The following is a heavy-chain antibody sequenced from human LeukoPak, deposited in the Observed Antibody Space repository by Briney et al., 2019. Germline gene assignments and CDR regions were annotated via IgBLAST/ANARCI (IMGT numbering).Heavy chain of an antibody. D-gene: IGHD3-22*01. CDR1: GLTFINFG. Sequence: GGSLRLSCAASGLTFINFGMTWVRQAPGKGLEWVAFIRYDGSNKYYADSVKGRFTISRDNSKNTLYLQMNSLRAEDTAVYYCAKEAYYSSGYFDYWGQGTLVTVSS. J-gene: IGHJ4*02. CDR2: IRYDGSNK. CDR3: AKEAYYSSGYFDY. V-gene: IGHV3-30*02.